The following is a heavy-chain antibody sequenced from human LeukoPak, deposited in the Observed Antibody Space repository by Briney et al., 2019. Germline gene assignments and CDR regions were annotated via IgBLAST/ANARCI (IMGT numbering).Heavy chain of an antibody. V-gene: IGHV3-7*01. CDR2: IKEDGSEK. Sequence: PGGSLRLSRVGSGFTFSSYWMSWVRQAPGKGLEWVANIKEDGSEKYYVDSVKGRFTTTRDNAKNALYLQMNSLRAEDTAVYYCAKDPRYCSGGSCYFWFDPWGQGTLVTVSS. CDR3: AKDPRYCSGGSCYFWFDP. CDR1: GFTFSSYW. D-gene: IGHD2-15*01. J-gene: IGHJ5*02.